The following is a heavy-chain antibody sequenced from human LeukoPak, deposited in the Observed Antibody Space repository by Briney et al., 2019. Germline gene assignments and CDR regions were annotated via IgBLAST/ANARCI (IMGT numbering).Heavy chain of an antibody. J-gene: IGHJ4*02. D-gene: IGHD4-17*01. V-gene: IGHV3-23*01. CDR1: GFTFSSYV. Sequence: GGSLRLSCGASGFTFSSYVMSWVRQAPGKGLEWVSGISASGNSRYFVCSVKGRFTISRVNSKNTLFLQMNSLRAEDTAVYYCAQDRGATVTTFAYWGQGTLVTVSS. CDR3: AQDRGATVTTFAY. CDR2: ISASGNSR.